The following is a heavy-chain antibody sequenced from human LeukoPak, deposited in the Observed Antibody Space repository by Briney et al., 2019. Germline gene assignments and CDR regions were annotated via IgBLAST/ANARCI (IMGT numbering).Heavy chain of an antibody. CDR3: AREFGEWELPYYFDY. V-gene: IGHV3-48*03. D-gene: IGHD1-26*01. Sequence: GGSLRLSCAASGFTFSSYEMNWVRQAPGKGLEWVSYISSSGSTIYYADSVKGRFTISRDNAKNSLYLQMNSLRAEDTAVYYCAREFGEWELPYYFDYWAREPWSPSPQ. J-gene: IGHJ4*02. CDR2: ISSSGSTI. CDR1: GFTFSSYE.